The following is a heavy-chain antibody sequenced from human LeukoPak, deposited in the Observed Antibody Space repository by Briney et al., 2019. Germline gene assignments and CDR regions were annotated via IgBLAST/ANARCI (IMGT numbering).Heavy chain of an antibody. CDR1: GGSISSGGYS. CDR2: IYHSGST. D-gene: IGHD3-3*01. CDR3: ARGLLDSVFDY. J-gene: IGHJ4*02. Sequence: NASQTLSLTCAVSGGSISSGGYSWSWIRQPPGKGLEWIGYIYHSGSTYYNPSLESRVTISVDRSRNQFSLKLSSVTAADTAMSYCARGLLDSVFDYWGQGTLVTLSS. V-gene: IGHV4-30-2*01.